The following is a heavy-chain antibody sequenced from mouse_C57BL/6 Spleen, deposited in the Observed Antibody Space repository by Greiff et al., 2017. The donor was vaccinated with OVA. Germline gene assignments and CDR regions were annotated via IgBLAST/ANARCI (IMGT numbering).Heavy chain of an antibody. CDR3: TTGSSLFDY. D-gene: IGHD1-1*01. CDR1: GFNIKDDY. V-gene: IGHV14-4*01. CDR2: IDPENGDT. J-gene: IGHJ2*01. Sequence: EVKLVESGAELVRPGASVKLSCTASGFNIKDDYMHWVKQRPEQGLEWIGWIDPENGDTEYASKFQGKATITADTSSNTAYLQLSSLTSEDTAVYYCTTGSSLFDYWGQGTTLTVSS.